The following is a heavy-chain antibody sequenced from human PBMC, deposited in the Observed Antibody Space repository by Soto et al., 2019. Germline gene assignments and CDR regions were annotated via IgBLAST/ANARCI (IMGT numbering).Heavy chain of an antibody. CDR2: ISARSDNT. J-gene: IGHJ6*02. CDR3: AKRGDSYYYGMNV. Sequence: EVQLLASGGGLVQPGGSLRPSCAASGFTFYSYAMDWVRQAPGKGLEWVSSISARSDNTYYADSVKGRFTISRDHSKSTLYLQVNSLRAEDTAIYYCAKRGDSYYYGMNVWGQGTTVTVSS. CDR1: GFTFYSYA. V-gene: IGHV3-23*01. D-gene: IGHD3-16*01.